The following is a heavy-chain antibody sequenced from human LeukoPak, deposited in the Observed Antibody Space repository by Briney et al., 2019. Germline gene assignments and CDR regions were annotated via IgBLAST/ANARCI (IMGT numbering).Heavy chain of an antibody. Sequence: GGSLRLSCAASGFTFSSYAMRWVRQAPGKGLEWVAVISYDGSNKYYADSVKGRFTISRDNSKNTLYLQMNSLRAEDTAVYYCAREGYSNYYFDYWGQGTLVTVSS. CDR2: ISYDGSNK. V-gene: IGHV3-30-3*01. CDR1: GFTFSSYA. CDR3: AREGYSNYYFDY. J-gene: IGHJ4*02. D-gene: IGHD4-11*01.